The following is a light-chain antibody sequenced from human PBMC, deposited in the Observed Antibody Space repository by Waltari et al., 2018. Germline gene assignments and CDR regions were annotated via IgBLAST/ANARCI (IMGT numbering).Light chain of an antibody. J-gene: IGKJ4*01. V-gene: IGKV3-15*01. CDR2: GAS. Sequence: EFVLTQSPATLSVSPGERAPLSCRASQSISSNLAWYQQKPGQAPRLLIYGASTRATGIPARFSGSGSGTEFTLTISSLQSEDFAVYFCQQYNYWPPFFGGGTKVEIK. CDR3: QQYNYWPPF. CDR1: QSISSN.